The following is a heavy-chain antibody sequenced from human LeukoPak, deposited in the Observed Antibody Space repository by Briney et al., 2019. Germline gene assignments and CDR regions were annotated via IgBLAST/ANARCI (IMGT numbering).Heavy chain of an antibody. Sequence: GGSLRLSCAASGFTFSNYGMSWVRQAPGKGLEWVSVIYSGGSTYYADSVKGRFTISRDNSKNTLYLQMNSLRAEDTAVYYCAREIYSSSWYWNWFDPWGQGTLVTVSS. CDR1: GFTFSNYG. V-gene: IGHV3-66*01. D-gene: IGHD6-13*01. J-gene: IGHJ5*02. CDR2: IYSGGST. CDR3: AREIYSSSWYWNWFDP.